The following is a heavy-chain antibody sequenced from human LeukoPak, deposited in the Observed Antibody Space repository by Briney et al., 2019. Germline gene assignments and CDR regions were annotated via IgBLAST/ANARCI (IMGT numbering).Heavy chain of an antibody. V-gene: IGHV1-2*02. J-gene: IGHJ6*03. CDR1: GYTFIGYY. CDR2: INPNSGGT. Sequence: ASVKVSCKASGYTFIGYYMHWVRQAPGQGLEWMGWINPNSGGTNYAQKFQGRVTMTRDTSISTAYMELSRLRSDDTAVYYCARYPMVRGVDYYYYMDVWGKGTTVTISS. D-gene: IGHD3-10*01. CDR3: ARYPMVRGVDYYYYMDV.